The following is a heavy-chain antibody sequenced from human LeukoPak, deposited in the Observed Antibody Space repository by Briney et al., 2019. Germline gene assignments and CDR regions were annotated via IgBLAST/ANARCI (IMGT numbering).Heavy chain of an antibody. CDR2: ISWNSGSI. CDR3: AKGLRAVAGVDY. V-gene: IGHV3-9*01. Sequence: GGSLRLSCAASGFTFDDYAMHWVRQAPGKGLEWVSGISWNSGSIGYADSVKGRFTISRDNAKNSLYLQMNSLRAEDTALYYCAKGLRAVAGVDYWGQGTLVTVSS. D-gene: IGHD6-19*01. CDR1: GFTFDDYA. J-gene: IGHJ4*02.